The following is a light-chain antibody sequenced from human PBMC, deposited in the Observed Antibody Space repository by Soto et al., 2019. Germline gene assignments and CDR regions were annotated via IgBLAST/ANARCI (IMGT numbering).Light chain of an antibody. CDR2: GAS. J-gene: IGKJ1*01. Sequence: NVLTQSPGTLSLSPGEGATLSCRASQSISSNYLAWYHQKPGQAPRLLIYGASSRATDIPDRFRGSGSGREFVLNISRLEPEDSGVYYCQQYSSSPRTFGQGTKVEIK. CDR1: QSISSNY. V-gene: IGKV3-20*01. CDR3: QQYSSSPRT.